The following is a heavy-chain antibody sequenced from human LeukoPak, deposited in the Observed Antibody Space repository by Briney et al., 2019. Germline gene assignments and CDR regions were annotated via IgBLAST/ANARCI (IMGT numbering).Heavy chain of an antibody. D-gene: IGHD6-19*01. J-gene: IGHJ4*02. Sequence: GGSLRLSCAASGFTFSTYSMTWVRQAPGKGLEWVSAISGSGGSTYYADSVKGRFTISRDNSKNTLYLQMNTLRAEDTAVYYCAKFRPVTSVAGTIFHYWGQGTLVTVSS. CDR1: GFTFSTYS. V-gene: IGHV3-23*01. CDR2: ISGSGGST. CDR3: AKFRPVTSVAGTIFHY.